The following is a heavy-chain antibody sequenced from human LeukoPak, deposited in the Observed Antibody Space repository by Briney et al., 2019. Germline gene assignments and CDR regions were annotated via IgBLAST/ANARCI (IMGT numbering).Heavy chain of an antibody. D-gene: IGHD1-26*01. V-gene: IGHV1-2*02. J-gene: IGHJ6*03. CDR2: INPNSGGT. CDR3: ARDWEDYYVDV. Sequence: ASVKVSCKASGYTFTDHYMHWVRQAPGQGLEWMGWINPNSGGTNYAQKFQGRVTMTSDTSISTAYIELRRLRSDDTAVYYCARDWEDYYVDVWGKGTTVTVSS. CDR1: GYTFTDHY.